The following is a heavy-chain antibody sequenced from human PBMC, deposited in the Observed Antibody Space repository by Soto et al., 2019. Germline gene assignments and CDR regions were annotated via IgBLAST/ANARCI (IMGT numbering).Heavy chain of an antibody. Sequence: QVQLVQSGAEVKKPGASLKVSCKASGYTFSNFGVSWVRQAPGQGLEWIGWINPDNGDTNYGQKFQGRATMTTDTFTNTAYMEVRGLRSDDTADYYCARGVRVSAYLDYYMDVWGEGTTVTVSS. CDR2: INPDNGDT. V-gene: IGHV1-18*01. J-gene: IGHJ6*03. CDR1: GYTFSNFG. CDR3: ARGVRVSAYLDYYMDV. D-gene: IGHD3-10*02.